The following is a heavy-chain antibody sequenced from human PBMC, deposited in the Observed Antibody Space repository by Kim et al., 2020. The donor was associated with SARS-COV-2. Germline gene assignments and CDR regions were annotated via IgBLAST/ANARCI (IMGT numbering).Heavy chain of an antibody. V-gene: IGHV1-69*06. CDR3: ASPTYYYDSSGYYWRPFDY. J-gene: IGHJ4*02. Sequence: SVKVSCKASGGTFSSYAISWVRQAPGQGLEWMGGIIPIFGTANYAQKFQGRVTITADKSTSTAYMELSSLRSEDTAVYYCASPTYYYDSSGYYWRPFDYWGQGTLVTVSS. CDR2: IIPIFGTA. CDR1: GGTFSSYA. D-gene: IGHD3-22*01.